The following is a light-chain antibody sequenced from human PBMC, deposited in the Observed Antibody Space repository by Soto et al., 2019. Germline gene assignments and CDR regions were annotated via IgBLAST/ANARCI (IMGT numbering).Light chain of an antibody. CDR2: GAS. J-gene: IGKJ2*01. V-gene: IGKV3-15*01. Sequence: EIVMTQSPATLSVSPGERATLSCRASQSVSSILAWYQQKPGQAPGLLIYGASTRATGIPARFSGSGSGTEFTLTISSLQSEDFAVDYCQQYNNWPPYTFGQGTKLEIK. CDR1: QSVSSI. CDR3: QQYNNWPPYT.